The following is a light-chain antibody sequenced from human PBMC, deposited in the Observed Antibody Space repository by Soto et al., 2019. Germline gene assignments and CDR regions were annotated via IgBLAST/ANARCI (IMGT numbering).Light chain of an antibody. CDR3: SSYTTSSTVV. Sequence: QSALTQPASVSGSPGQSITISCTGTSSDVGGYNYVSWYQQHPGKAPKLMIYDVSNRPSGVSNRFSDSKSGNTASLTISGLQAEDEADYYCSSYTTSSTVVFGGGTEVTVL. CDR2: DVS. V-gene: IGLV2-14*01. CDR1: SSDVGGYNY. J-gene: IGLJ2*01.